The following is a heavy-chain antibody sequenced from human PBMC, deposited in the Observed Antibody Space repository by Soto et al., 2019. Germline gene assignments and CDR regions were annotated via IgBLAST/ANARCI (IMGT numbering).Heavy chain of an antibody. D-gene: IGHD6-19*01. J-gene: IGHJ4*02. CDR1: GFTFISYA. CDR2: LSGSGGST. V-gene: IGHV3-23*01. CDR3: AKEGGLYSNGPSEYYFDY. Sequence: GGSLRLSCAASGFTFISYAMSWGLQAPGKGLEWVSGLSGSGGSTYYADSVKGRFTISRDNSKNTMYLQMNSLRAEDTAVYYCAKEGGLYSNGPSEYYFDYWGQGTLVTVSS.